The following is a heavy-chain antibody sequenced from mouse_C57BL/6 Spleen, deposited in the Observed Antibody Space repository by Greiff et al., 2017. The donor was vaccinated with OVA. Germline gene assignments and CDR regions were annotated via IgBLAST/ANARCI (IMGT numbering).Heavy chain of an antibody. CDR2: ISDGGSYT. Sequence: EVMLVESGGGLVKPGGSLKLSCAASGFTFSSYAMSWVRQTPEKRLEWVATISDGGSYTYYPDNVKGRFTFSRDNAKNNLYLQMSHLKSEDTAMYYCARDLYGYAMDYWGQGTSVTVSS. V-gene: IGHV5-4*01. CDR3: ARDLYGYAMDY. CDR1: GFTFSSYA. J-gene: IGHJ4*01. D-gene: IGHD1-1*01.